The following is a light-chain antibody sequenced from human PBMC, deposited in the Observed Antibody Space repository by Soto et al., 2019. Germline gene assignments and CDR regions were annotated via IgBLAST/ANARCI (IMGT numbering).Light chain of an antibody. CDR2: KAS. J-gene: IGKJ3*01. V-gene: IGKV1-5*03. CDR1: QSATSW. Sequence: DIQMTQSPSTLSASVGDRVTITCRASQSATSWLAWYQQKPGKAPKLLLYKASSLESGVPSRFSGSGSGTEFTLTISNLQPDDFATYYCQHYKTYPFTFGPGTKVDSK. CDR3: QHYKTYPFT.